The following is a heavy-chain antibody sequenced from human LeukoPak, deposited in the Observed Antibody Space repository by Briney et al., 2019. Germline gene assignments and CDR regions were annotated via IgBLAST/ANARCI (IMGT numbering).Heavy chain of an antibody. CDR3: AREGNKVATTPLGY. V-gene: IGHV1-2*02. CDR2: INPNSGST. CDR1: GYTFTGYY. Sequence: ASVEVSCKASGYTFTGYYMHWVRQAPGQGLEWMGWINPNSGSTNYAQKFQGRVTMTRDTSISTAYMELSRLRSDDTAVYYCAREGNKVATTPLGYWGQGTLVTVSS. D-gene: IGHD5-12*01. J-gene: IGHJ4*02.